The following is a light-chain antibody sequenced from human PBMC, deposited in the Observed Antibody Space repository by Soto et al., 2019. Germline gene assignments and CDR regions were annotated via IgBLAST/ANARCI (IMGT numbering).Light chain of an antibody. CDR2: AAS. CDR1: QTISTN. V-gene: IGKV3-15*01. Sequence: EVLMTQSPATLSVSPGDRATLSCRASQTISTNLAWFQQKPGQAPRLLIYAASTRATGVPARFSGSGSGTEFTLTISSLQSEDFAVYYCDQYNNWPPLTFGGGTKVEI. J-gene: IGKJ4*01. CDR3: DQYNNWPPLT.